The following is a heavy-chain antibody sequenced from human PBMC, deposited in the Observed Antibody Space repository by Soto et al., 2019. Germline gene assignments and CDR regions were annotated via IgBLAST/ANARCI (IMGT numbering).Heavy chain of an antibody. D-gene: IGHD3-22*01. CDR1: GFTFSSYA. J-gene: IGHJ4*02. CDR3: ALFTAPYYYDSSGSEDLDY. V-gene: IGHV3-23*01. Sequence: GGSLRLSCAASGFTFSSYAMSWVRQAPGKGLEWVSAISGSGGSTYYADSVKGRFTISRDNSKNTLYLQMNSLRAEDTAVYYCALFTAPYYYDSSGSEDLDYWGRGTLVTVSS. CDR2: ISGSGGST.